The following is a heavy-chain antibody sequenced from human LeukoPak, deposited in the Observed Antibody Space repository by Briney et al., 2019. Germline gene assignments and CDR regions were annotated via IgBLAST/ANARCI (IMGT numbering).Heavy chain of an antibody. CDR3: ARSMVRGVMKFDY. CDR1: GAPISSVSYY. Sequence: PSQTLSLTCTLPGAPISSVSYYWSWIRQPAGKGLEWIERIYTSGSTNYNPSLTSRVTISVDTTKNQFSLKLSSVPAADPAVYYCARSMVRGVMKFDYWGQGTLVTVSS. J-gene: IGHJ4*02. CDR2: IYTSGST. V-gene: IGHV4-61*02. D-gene: IGHD3-10*01.